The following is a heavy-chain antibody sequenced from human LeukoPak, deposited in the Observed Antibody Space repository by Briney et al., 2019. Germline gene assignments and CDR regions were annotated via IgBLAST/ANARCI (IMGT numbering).Heavy chain of an antibody. V-gene: IGHV1-69*01. J-gene: IGHJ4*02. CDR3: VKSEGPFRGYGYGYVLD. Sequence: ASVKVSCKASGGTFSSYAISWVRQAPGQGLEWMGGIIPIFGTANYAQKFQGRVTITADESTSTAYMELSSLRSEDTAVYYCVKSEGPFRGYGYGYVLDWGQGTLVTVSS. CDR2: IIPIFGTA. CDR1: GGTFSSYA. D-gene: IGHD5-18*01.